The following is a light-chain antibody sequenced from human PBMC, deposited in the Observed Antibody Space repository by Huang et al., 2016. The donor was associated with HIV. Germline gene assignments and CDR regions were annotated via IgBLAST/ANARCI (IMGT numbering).Light chain of an antibody. CDR2: AAS. CDR1: QGISSF. J-gene: IGKJ4*01. V-gene: IGKV1-9*01. CDR3: QQFNNHPLT. Sequence: IQLTQSPSSLSASAGDRVTITCRASQGISSFLAWYQQKPGKAPKLLMYAASTLHSGVPLRFSGSGSGTDFTLTISSLQPEDFATYYCQQFNNHPLTFGGGTKVEIK.